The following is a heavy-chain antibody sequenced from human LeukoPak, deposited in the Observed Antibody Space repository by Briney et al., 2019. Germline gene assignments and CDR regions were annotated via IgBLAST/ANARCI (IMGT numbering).Heavy chain of an antibody. J-gene: IGHJ4*02. D-gene: IGHD3-3*01. Sequence: PRGSLRLSCVASGLTFSSHWMSWVRQAPGKGLEWVANIKKDESEKYYVDSVKGRFTISRDNTKNSLYLQMNSLRAEDTGVYYCARYGPNDSPCDYWGQGTLVTVSS. CDR2: IKKDESEK. CDR1: GLTFSSHW. CDR3: ARYGPNDSPCDY. V-gene: IGHV3-7*01.